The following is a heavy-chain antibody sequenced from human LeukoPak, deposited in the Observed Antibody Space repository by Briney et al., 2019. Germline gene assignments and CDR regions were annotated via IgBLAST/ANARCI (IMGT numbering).Heavy chain of an antibody. V-gene: IGHV4-59*01. CDR2: IYYSGST. CDR3: AREPSSSWYYGDFDY. CDR1: GGSISSYY. Sequence: SETLSLTCTVSGGSISSYYWSWIRQPPGKGLEWIGYIYYSGSTNYNPSLKSRVTISVDTSKNQFSLKLSSVTAADTAVYYCAREPSSSWYYGDFDYWGQGTLVTVSS. D-gene: IGHD6-13*01. J-gene: IGHJ4*02.